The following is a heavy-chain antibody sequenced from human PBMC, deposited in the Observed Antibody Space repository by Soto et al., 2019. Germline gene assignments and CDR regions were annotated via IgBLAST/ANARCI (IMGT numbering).Heavy chain of an antibody. CDR1: GYTFTHYS. Sequence: GASVKVSCKASGYTFTHYSMHWVRQAPGQRLEWMGWINGGNGYTEYSQKFQGRVTITRDTSASTAYMELSGLTSEDTAVYYCAKPDRDSSGFYFFDYWGQGTLVTVYS. J-gene: IGHJ4*02. CDR2: INGGNGYT. CDR3: AKPDRDSSGFYFFDY. D-gene: IGHD3-22*01. V-gene: IGHV1-3*01.